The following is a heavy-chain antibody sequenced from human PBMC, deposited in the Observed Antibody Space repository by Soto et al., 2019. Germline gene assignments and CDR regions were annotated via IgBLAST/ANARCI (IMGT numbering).Heavy chain of an antibody. CDR2: IYHSGTT. CDR1: GYSISSGYY. Sequence: SETLSLTCAVSGYSISSGYYWGWIRQPPGKGLEWIGSIYHSGTTYYNPSLKSRVTISIDTSKNQFSLKLTSVTSADTAVYFCARVAFGPIDYWGQGTLVTVSS. J-gene: IGHJ4*02. CDR3: ARVAFGPIDY. D-gene: IGHD3-16*01. V-gene: IGHV4-38-2*01.